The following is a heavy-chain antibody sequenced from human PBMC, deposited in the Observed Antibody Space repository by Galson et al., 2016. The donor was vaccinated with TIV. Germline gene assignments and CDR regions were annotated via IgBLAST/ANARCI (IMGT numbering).Heavy chain of an antibody. CDR1: GFTVGNNY. CDR2: MYSGGDT. Sequence: SLRLSCAASGFTVGNNYMSWVRQPPGKGLEWVAAMYSGGDTVYADSVKGRFTISRDSSKNTLYLQMNGVRAEDTAVYYCANHEQGDSWGQGALVTVSS. V-gene: IGHV3-53*01. CDR3: ANHEQGDS. D-gene: IGHD1-14*01. J-gene: IGHJ4*02.